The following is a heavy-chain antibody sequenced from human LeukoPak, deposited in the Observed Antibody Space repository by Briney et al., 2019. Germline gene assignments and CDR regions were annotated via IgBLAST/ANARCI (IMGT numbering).Heavy chain of an antibody. V-gene: IGHV3-48*03. J-gene: IGHJ3*02. D-gene: IGHD3-16*01. Sequence: PGGSLRLSCAVSGFTFSSYEMNWVRQAPGKGLERVSYISSSGSTIYYADSVKGRFTISRDNAKKSLYLQMNSLRAEDTAVYYCARARLTDYVWGRRTFDIWGQGTMVTISS. CDR1: GFTFSSYE. CDR2: ISSSGSTI. CDR3: ARARLTDYVWGRRTFDI.